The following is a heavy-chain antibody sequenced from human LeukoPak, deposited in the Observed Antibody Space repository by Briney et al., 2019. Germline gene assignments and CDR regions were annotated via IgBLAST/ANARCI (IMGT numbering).Heavy chain of an antibody. CDR1: GFTFSSYA. CDR2: IIGSAGST. J-gene: IGHJ3*02. D-gene: IGHD3-10*01. Sequence: GGSLRLSCAASGFTFSSYAMSWVRQAPGKGLEWVSAIIGSAGSTYYADSVKGRFTISRDNSKNTLYLQMNSLRAEDTAVYYCAKVKYGSGSNLDASDIWGQGTMVTVSS. V-gene: IGHV3-23*01. CDR3: AKVKYGSGSNLDASDI.